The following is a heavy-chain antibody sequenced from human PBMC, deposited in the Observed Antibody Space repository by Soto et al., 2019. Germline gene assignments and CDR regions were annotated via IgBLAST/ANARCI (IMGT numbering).Heavy chain of an antibody. CDR2: ISYDGSNK. V-gene: IGHV3-30-3*01. D-gene: IGHD3-10*01. J-gene: IGHJ3*02. CDR1: GFTFSSYA. CDR3: ASERITMVRGVISYAFDI. Sequence: GGSLRLSCAASGFTFSSYAMHWVRQAPGKGLEWVAVISYDGSNKYYADSVKGRFTISRDNSKNTLYLQMNSLRAEDSAVYYCASERITMVRGVISYAFDIWGQGTMVTVSS.